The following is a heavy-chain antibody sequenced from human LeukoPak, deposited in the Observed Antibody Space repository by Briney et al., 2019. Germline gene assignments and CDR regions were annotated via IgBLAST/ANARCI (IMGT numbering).Heavy chain of an antibody. Sequence: PGRSLRLSCAASGFTFSSYAMHWVRQAPGKGLEWVAVISYDGSNKYYADSVKGRFTISRGNSKNTLYLQMNSLRAEDTAVYYCARGGYYDFWTGGGYYFDYWGQGTLVTVSS. V-gene: IGHV3-30-3*01. CDR2: ISYDGSNK. J-gene: IGHJ4*02. CDR1: GFTFSSYA. D-gene: IGHD3-3*01. CDR3: ARGGYYDFWTGGGYYFDY.